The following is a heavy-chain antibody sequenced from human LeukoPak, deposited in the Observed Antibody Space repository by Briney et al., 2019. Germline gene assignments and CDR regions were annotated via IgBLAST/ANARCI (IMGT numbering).Heavy chain of an antibody. Sequence: ASVKVSCKASGYTFTGYYMHWVRQAPGQGLEWMGWINPNSGGTNYAQKFQGRVTMTRDTSISTAYMELSRLRSDDTAVYYCARVRGRQWLQDYWGQGTLVTVPS. J-gene: IGHJ4*02. CDR2: INPNSGGT. CDR1: GYTFTGYY. D-gene: IGHD6-19*01. CDR3: ARVRGRQWLQDY. V-gene: IGHV1-2*02.